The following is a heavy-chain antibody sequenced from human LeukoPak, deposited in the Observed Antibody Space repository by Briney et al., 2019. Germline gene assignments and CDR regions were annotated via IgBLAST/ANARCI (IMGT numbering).Heavy chain of an antibody. J-gene: IGHJ4*02. CDR1: GFCFSIYA. CDR3: ATERDSSWTFDS. Sequence: GGSLRLSCAASGFCFSIYAMHCVRPAPGKGLGWGALILSVVSNQYYADSVKGRFTISRENSKNTLYLQKNSLRAEDTAVYYCATERDSSWTFDSWGQGTLVTVSS. D-gene: IGHD6-13*01. CDR2: ILSVVSNQ. V-gene: IGHV3-33*01.